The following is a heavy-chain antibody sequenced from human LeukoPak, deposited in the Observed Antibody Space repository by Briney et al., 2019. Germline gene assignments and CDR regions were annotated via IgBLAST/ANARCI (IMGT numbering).Heavy chain of an antibody. V-gene: IGHV4-39*07. CDR2: IYYSGGT. D-gene: IGHD1-26*01. CDR3: ARQSGSYSGFDY. CDR1: GGSISSSSYY. J-gene: IGHJ4*02. Sequence: SETLSLTCTVSGGSISSSSYYWGWIRQPPGTGLEWIGSIYYSGGTYYNPSLKSRVTISVDTSKNQFSLKLSSVTAADTAVYYCARQSGSYSGFDYWGQGTLVTVSS.